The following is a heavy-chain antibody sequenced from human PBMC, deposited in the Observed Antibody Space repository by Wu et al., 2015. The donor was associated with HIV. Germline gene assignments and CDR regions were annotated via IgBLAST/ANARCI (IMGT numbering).Heavy chain of an antibody. CDR1: GGSFSSYG. J-gene: IGHJ4*02. Sequence: QVQLLQSGAEVKKPGSAVKVSCKVSGGSFSSYGISWVRQAPGQGHEWMGVIIPMFGSPKYAQNFQGRVTMTTDTSTTTAYMELRSLRSDDTAVYYCARDIHNSSSWYYFDYWGQGTLVTVSS. CDR2: IIPMFGSP. CDR3: ARDIHNSSSWYYFDY. D-gene: IGHD6-13*01. V-gene: IGHV1-69*05.